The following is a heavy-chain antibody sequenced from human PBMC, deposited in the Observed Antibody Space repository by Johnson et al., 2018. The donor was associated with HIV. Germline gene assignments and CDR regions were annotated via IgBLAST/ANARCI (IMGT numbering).Heavy chain of an antibody. Sequence: VQLVESGGGVVQPGRSLRLSCAASGFTFSSYAMHWVRQAPGKGLEWVAVISYDGSNKYYADSVKGRFTISRDNSKNTLYLQMNGLGPEDTAVYYCASAWGELDDAFDIWGQGTMVTVSS. D-gene: IGHD1-26*01. CDR3: ASAWGELDDAFDI. CDR1: GFTFSSYA. CDR2: ISYDGSNK. J-gene: IGHJ3*02. V-gene: IGHV3-30*04.